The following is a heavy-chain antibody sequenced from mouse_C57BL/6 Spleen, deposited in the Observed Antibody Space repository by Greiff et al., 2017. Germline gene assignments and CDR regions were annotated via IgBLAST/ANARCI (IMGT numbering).Heavy chain of an antibody. CDR1: GYTFTDYE. J-gene: IGHJ2*01. V-gene: IGHV1-15*01. Sequence: QVHVKQSGAELVRPGASVTLSCKASGYTFTDYEMHWVKQTPVHGLEWIGAIDPETGGTAYNQKFKGKAILTADKSSSTAYMELRSLTSEDSAVYYCKSTTVVFDYWGQGTTLTVSS. CDR3: KSTTVVFDY. CDR2: IDPETGGT. D-gene: IGHD1-1*01.